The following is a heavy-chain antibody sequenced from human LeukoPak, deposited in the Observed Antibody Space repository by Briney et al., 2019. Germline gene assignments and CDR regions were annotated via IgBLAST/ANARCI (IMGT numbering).Heavy chain of an antibody. J-gene: IGHJ4*02. CDR2: IDSGGGT. CDR1: RFTLSTYA. CDR3: ANDYGAAGAAGSMFDY. D-gene: IGHD1-26*01. Sequence: GGSLRLSRAVSRFTLSTYALSWVRQAPGKGLEWVLGIDSGGGTFYADSVKGRFAISRDNSKNTVYLQMNGLSAEDTPVYHCANDYGAAGAAGSMFDYWGQGALVTVSS. V-gene: IGHV3-23*01.